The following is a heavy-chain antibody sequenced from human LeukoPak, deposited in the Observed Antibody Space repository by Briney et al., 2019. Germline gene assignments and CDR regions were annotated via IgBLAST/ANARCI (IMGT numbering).Heavy chain of an antibody. D-gene: IGHD6-13*01. Sequence: SETLSLTCAVYGGSFSGYYWSWIRQPPGKGLEWIGEINHSGSTNYNPFLKSRVTISVDTSKNQFSLKLSSVTAADTAVYYCATQQLVGNYWFDPWGQGTLVTVSS. V-gene: IGHV4-34*01. CDR2: INHSGST. CDR1: GGSFSGYY. CDR3: ATQQLVGNYWFDP. J-gene: IGHJ5*02.